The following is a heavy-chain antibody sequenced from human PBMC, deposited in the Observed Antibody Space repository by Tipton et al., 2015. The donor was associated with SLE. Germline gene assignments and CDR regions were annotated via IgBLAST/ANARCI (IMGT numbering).Heavy chain of an antibody. CDR3: ARNSLTNWRLDL. Sequence: TLSLTCTVSGGSMSTYYWSWIRLPPGKGLEWVGYIYYSGGTSYNPSLNSRVTISVDTSRNQFSLKLTSVTAADSAVYYCARNSLTNWRLDLRGRGTLVTVSS. J-gene: IGHJ2*01. CDR2: IYYSGGT. CDR1: GGSMSTYY. V-gene: IGHV4-59*01. D-gene: IGHD1-1*01.